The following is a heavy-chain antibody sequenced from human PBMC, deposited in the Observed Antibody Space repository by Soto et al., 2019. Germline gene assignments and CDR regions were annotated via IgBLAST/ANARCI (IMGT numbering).Heavy chain of an antibody. V-gene: IGHV3-30*03. Sequence: PGGSLRLSCVASGFTFTDYHMYWVRQAPGKGLERVSIISNDGSNTYSAESVKGRFTMSRDSSKNTLYLQMNSLRLADPALYFCAGDRKGATFGGFSKYCLDVQGKRSTVTICS. CDR2: ISNDGSNT. CDR1: GFTFTDYH. D-gene: IGHD3-3*01. J-gene: IGHJ6*04. CDR3: AGDRKGATFGGFSKYCLDV.